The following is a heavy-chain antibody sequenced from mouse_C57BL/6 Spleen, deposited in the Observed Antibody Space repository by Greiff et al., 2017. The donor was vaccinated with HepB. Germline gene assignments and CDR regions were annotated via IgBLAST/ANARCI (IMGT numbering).Heavy chain of an antibody. CDR3: ARGYDGNYGGYFYAMDY. J-gene: IGHJ4*01. Sequence: VQLQQSGAELAKPGASVKLSCKASGYTFTSYWMHWVKQRPGQGLEWIGYINPSSGYTKYNQKFKDKATLTADKSSSTAYMQLSSLTYEDSAVYYCARGYDGNYGGYFYAMDYWGQGTSVTVSS. D-gene: IGHD2-1*01. V-gene: IGHV1-7*01. CDR1: GYTFTSYW. CDR2: INPSSGYT.